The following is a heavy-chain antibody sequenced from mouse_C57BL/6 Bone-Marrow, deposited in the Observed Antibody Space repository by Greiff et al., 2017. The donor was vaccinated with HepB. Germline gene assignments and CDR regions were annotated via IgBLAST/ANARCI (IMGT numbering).Heavy chain of an antibody. Sequence: EVQLQESGPVLVKPGASVKMSCKASGYTFTDYYMNWVKQSHGKSLEWIGVINPYNGGTSYNQKFKGKATLTVDKSSSTAYMELNSLTSEDSAVYYSARGATDGYYGPDYWGQGTTLTVSS. V-gene: IGHV1-19*01. D-gene: IGHD2-3*01. CDR3: ARGATDGYYGPDY. J-gene: IGHJ2*01. CDR1: GYTFTDYY. CDR2: INPYNGGT.